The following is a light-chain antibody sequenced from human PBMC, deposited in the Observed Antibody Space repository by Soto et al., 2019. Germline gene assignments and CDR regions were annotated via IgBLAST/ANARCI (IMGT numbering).Light chain of an antibody. J-gene: IGKJ4*01. Sequence: EFVLTQSPGTLSLSPGERVTLTCRASQSVTSNYLAWYQQKPGQAPRLLIHGASTRATGVPDRFSGSGSGADFTLTNGRLEPEDSAGYYCQKYGKSPLTFGGGTKVEIK. CDR3: QKYGKSPLT. CDR1: QSVTSNY. V-gene: IGKV3-20*01. CDR2: GAS.